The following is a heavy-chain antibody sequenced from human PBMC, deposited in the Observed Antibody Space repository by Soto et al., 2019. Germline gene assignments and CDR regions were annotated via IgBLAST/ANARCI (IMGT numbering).Heavy chain of an antibody. J-gene: IGHJ4*02. CDR2: ISSSGGTT. V-gene: IGHV3-23*01. D-gene: IGHD2-15*01. Sequence: EVQLLESGGGLVQPGRSLRLSCAASGLTFSRPAMNWVRLPPGKGLEWVSGISSSGGTTYYADSVKGRFTISRDNSKNTLYLQMNSLRAEDTAVYYCAKEEYCSGGTCYPDYWGQGTRVTVSS. CDR3: AKEEYCSGGTCYPDY. CDR1: GLTFSRPA.